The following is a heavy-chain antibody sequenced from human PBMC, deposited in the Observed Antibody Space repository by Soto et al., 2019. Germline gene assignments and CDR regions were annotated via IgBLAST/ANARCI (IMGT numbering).Heavy chain of an antibody. Sequence: QVQLVQSGAEVKKPGSSVKVSCKASGGTFSSYAISWVRQAPGQGLEWMGGIIPIFGTANYAQNFQGRVTITADKSTSTAYMELSSLRSEDTAVYYCARDPYDFWSGYQYYYGMDVWGQGTTVTVSS. V-gene: IGHV1-69*06. CDR2: IIPIFGTA. J-gene: IGHJ6*02. CDR1: GGTFSSYA. D-gene: IGHD3-3*01. CDR3: ARDPYDFWSGYQYYYGMDV.